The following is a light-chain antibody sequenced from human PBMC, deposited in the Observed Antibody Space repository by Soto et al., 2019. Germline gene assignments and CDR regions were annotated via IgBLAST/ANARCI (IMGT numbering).Light chain of an antibody. J-gene: IGLJ1*01. V-gene: IGLV2-23*02. Sequence: QSALTQPASVSGSPGQSITISCTGTSSNVGSYKLVSWHQQHPGKAPKLMIFEVNKRPSGVSNRFSGSKSGNTASLTISGLKVEDEADYYCCSSGGSPTYVFGTGTKATVL. CDR3: CSSGGSPTYV. CDR1: SSNVGSYKL. CDR2: EVN.